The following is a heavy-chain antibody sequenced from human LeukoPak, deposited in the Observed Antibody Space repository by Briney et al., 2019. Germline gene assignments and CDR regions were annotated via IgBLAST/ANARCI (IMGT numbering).Heavy chain of an antibody. CDR1: GYTFTSYD. J-gene: IGHJ5*02. Sequence: ASVKVSCKASGYTFTSYDINWVRQATGQGLEWMGWMNPNSGNTGYAQKFQGRVTMTRNTSISTAYMELSSLRSEDTAVYYCARAPVEYQPLSATRWFDPWGQGTLVTVSS. CDR2: MNPNSGNT. V-gene: IGHV1-8*01. CDR3: ARAPVEYQPLSATRWFDP. D-gene: IGHD2-2*01.